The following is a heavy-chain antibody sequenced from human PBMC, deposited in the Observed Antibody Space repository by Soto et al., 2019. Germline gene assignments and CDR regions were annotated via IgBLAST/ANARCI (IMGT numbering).Heavy chain of an antibody. CDR3: ARGIRGYSYGYYWFDP. D-gene: IGHD5-18*01. Sequence: SETLSLTCAVYGGSFSGYYCSWIRQPPGKGLEWIGEINHSGSTNYNPSLKSRVTISVDTSKNQFTLKLSSVTAADTAVYYCARGIRGYSYGYYWFDPWGQGTLVTVSS. CDR1: GGSFSGYY. CDR2: INHSGST. J-gene: IGHJ5*02. V-gene: IGHV4-34*01.